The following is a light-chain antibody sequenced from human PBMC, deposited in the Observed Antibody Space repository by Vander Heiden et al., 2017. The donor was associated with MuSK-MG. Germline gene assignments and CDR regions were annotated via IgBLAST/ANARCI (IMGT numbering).Light chain of an antibody. CDR2: DVS. CDR1: SSDVGTYSY. V-gene: IGLV2-14*03. Sequence: HSALTQPASVSGSPGQSISISCTGTSSDVGTYSYVSWYQQHPGEAPKVMIYDVSNRPSGVSNRFSGSKSGNTASLTISGLQAEDEADYYCSSYTTSSTRVFGGGTRLT. CDR3: SSYTTSSTRV. J-gene: IGLJ2*01.